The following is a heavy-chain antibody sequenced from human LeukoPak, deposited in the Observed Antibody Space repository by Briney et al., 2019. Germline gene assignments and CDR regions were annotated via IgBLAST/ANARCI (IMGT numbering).Heavy chain of an antibody. V-gene: IGHV3-7*01. Sequence: GGSLRLSCVASGFPFSSYWMTWVRQAPGKGLEWVANIKQDGSKKSYVDSVKGRFTISRDNAKNSLYLQMNSLRAEDTAVYYCARVVVISPYGLDVWGQGTTVTVSS. D-gene: IGHD3-16*02. CDR2: IKQDGSKK. CDR3: ARVVVISPYGLDV. CDR1: GFPFSSYW. J-gene: IGHJ6*02.